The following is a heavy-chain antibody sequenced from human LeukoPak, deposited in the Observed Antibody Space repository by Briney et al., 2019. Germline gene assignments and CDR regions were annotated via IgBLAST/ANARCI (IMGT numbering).Heavy chain of an antibody. J-gene: IGHJ4*02. V-gene: IGHV3-23*01. Sequence: VGTLRLSSAASGVTFSNYGMHWVGRAPGPGLEGVAAFSGSSTITFYTDSLKGRFTFSKDNSRYTLYLQLNSLPADATAIYYSGSTYYNPSLKSRVTRSADTSKNQSALQLSCVTAADTAVYYCARLSFRGYSSGSFDYWGEGTLVTVSS. CDR2: FSGSSTIT. D-gene: IGHD3-10*01. CDR1: GVTFSNYG. CDR3: GSTYYNPSLKSRVTRSADTSKNQSALQLSCVTAADTAVYYCARLSFRGYSSGSFDY.